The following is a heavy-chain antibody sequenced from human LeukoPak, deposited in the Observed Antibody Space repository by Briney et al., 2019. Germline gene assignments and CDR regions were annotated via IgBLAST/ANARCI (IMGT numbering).Heavy chain of an antibody. J-gene: IGHJ4*02. V-gene: IGHV3-21*01. CDR2: ISSSSSYI. CDR3: ARDSSRDYYDSHPLNYFDY. D-gene: IGHD3-22*01. Sequence: AGSLRLSCAASGFTFSSYSMNWVRQAPGKGLEWVSSISSSSSYIYYADSVKGRFTVSRDNAKNLLYLQMNSLRAEDTAVYYCARDSSRDYYDSHPLNYFDYWGQGTLVTVSS. CDR1: GFTFSSYS.